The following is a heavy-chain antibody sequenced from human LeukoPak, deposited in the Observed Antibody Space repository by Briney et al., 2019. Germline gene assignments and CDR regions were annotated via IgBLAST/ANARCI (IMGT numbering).Heavy chain of an antibody. CDR3: ATDYYDSSGYYYFDY. J-gene: IGHJ4*02. CDR2: ISYDGSNK. V-gene: IGHV3-30-3*01. CDR1: GFTFSSYA. D-gene: IGHD3-22*01. Sequence: KPGGSLRLSCAASGFTFSSYAMHWVRQAPGKGLEWVAVISYDGSNKYYADSVKGRFTISRDNSKNTLYLQMNSLRAEDTAVYYCATDYYDSSGYYYFDYWGQGTLVTVSS.